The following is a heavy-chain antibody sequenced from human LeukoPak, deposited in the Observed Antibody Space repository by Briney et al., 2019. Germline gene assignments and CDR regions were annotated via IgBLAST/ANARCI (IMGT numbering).Heavy chain of an antibody. V-gene: IGHV1-18*01. J-gene: IGHJ6*02. D-gene: IGHD6-13*01. CDR2: ISAYNGNT. CDR1: GYTFNNFG. CDR3: ARDPGAAGTGPDYYFYGMDV. Sequence: ASVKVSCKTSGYTFNNFGITWVRQAPGQGLEWMGWISAYNGNTKYSQKLQGRVTMTTDTSTSTAYMDLRSLKSDDTAVYYCARDPGAAGTGPDYYFYGMDVWGQGTTVTVSS.